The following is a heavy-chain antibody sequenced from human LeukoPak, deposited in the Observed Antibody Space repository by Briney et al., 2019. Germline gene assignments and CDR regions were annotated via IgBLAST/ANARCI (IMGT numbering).Heavy chain of an antibody. D-gene: IGHD6-13*01. CDR1: GFTFDDYG. CDR2: ISWNSGSI. CDR3: AKDIAAAAGTIDY. V-gene: IGHV3-9*01. Sequence: QSGGSLRLSCAASGFTFDDYGMHWVRQAPGKGLEWVSGISWNSGSIGYADSVKGRFTISRDNAKNSLYLQMNTLRAEDTALYYCAKDIAAAAGTIDYWGQGTLVTVSS. J-gene: IGHJ4*02.